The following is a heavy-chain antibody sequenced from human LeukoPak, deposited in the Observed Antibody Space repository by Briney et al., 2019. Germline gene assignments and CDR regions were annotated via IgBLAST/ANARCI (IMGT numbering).Heavy chain of an antibody. CDR1: GGSFSGYY. CDR2: INHSGST. D-gene: IGHD6-13*01. Sequence: SETLSLTCAVYGGSFSGYYWSWIRQPPRKGLEWIGEINHSGSTNYNPSLKSRVTISVDTSKNQFSLKLSSVTAADTAVYYCARMGYSSSWYRYYFDYWGQGTLVTVSS. V-gene: IGHV4-34*01. CDR3: ARMGYSSSWYRYYFDY. J-gene: IGHJ4*02.